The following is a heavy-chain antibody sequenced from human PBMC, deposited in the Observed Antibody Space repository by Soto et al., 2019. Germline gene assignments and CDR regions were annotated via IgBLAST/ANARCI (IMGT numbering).Heavy chain of an antibody. V-gene: IGHV4-34*01. Sequence: DAVSRTSVVHGGPFISYYRSWIRQPPGKGLEWIGEINHSGSTNYNPSLKSRVTISVDTSKNQFSLKLSSVTAADTAVYYCARGLGYCTNGVCYRVEDYYYGMDVWVQGTTVTVSS. CDR3: ARGLGYCTNGVCYRVEDYYYGMDV. CDR1: GGPFISYY. J-gene: IGHJ6*02. D-gene: IGHD2-8*01. CDR2: INHSGST.